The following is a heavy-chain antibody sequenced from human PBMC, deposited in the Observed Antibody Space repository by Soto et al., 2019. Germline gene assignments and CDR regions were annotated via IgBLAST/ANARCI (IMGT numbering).Heavy chain of an antibody. Sequence: QVQLQESGPGLVKPSGTLSLTCAVSGGSISSSNLWSWVRQPPGKGLEWIGEIYHTGGTNYNPSLELPVTMPGDQSNNQLSLALSSVTAADTAVYSCAREGYYYGSGTYGNWFDPWGQGTRVPVSS. CDR3: AREGYYYGSGTYGNWFDP. J-gene: IGHJ5*02. D-gene: IGHD3-10*01. V-gene: IGHV4-4*02. CDR2: IYHTGGT. CDR1: GGSISSSNL.